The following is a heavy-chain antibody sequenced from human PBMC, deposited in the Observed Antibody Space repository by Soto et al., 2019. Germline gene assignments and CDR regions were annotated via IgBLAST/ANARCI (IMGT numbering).Heavy chain of an antibody. Sequence: QVPLVQSGAEVKKPGASVKVSCKASGYTFTNYGISWVRQAPGQGLEWMGWISAYNGNRNYAQKLQDRVTMTTDTSTNTAYMELRSLRSDDTAVYFCARTGSGGWFDPWGQGTLVTVSP. CDR2: ISAYNGNR. CDR3: ARTGSGGWFDP. V-gene: IGHV1-18*01. D-gene: IGHD2-15*01. J-gene: IGHJ5*02. CDR1: GYTFTNYG.